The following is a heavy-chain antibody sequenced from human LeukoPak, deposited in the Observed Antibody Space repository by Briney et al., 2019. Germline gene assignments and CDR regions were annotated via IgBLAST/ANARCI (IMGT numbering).Heavy chain of an antibody. Sequence: ASVKVYCRASGYTFTSYGISWVRQAPGQGLEWMGWISAYNGNTNYAQKLQGRVTMTTDTSTSTAYMELRSLRSDDTAVYYCARAGYYDSSGYYSDYYYYGMDVWGQGTTVIVSS. CDR3: ARAGYYDSSGYYSDYYYYGMDV. V-gene: IGHV1-18*01. CDR2: ISAYNGNT. D-gene: IGHD3-22*01. CDR1: GYTFTSYG. J-gene: IGHJ6*02.